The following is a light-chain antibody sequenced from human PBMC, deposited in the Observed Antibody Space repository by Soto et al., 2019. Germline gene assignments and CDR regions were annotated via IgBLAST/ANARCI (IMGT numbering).Light chain of an antibody. CDR2: GAS. V-gene: IGKV3D-20*02. J-gene: IGKJ1*01. CDR3: QQYDYWPRT. CDR1: WGVSSRY. Sequence: EVVLTRSPATLSWSPCEGATRVFSAGWGVSSRYLAWYQQKPGQAPRLVIYGASSRATGIPDRFSGSGSGTDFSLTISSLQSGDFAVHFFQQYDYWPRTFGQGTKVDI.